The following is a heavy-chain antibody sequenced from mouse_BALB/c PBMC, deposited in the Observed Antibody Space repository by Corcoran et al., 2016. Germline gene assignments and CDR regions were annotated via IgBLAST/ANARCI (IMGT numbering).Heavy chain of an antibody. CDR3: ARSGYDEWYYDV. J-gene: IGHJ1*01. D-gene: IGHD2-2*01. V-gene: IGHV1S34*01. CDR1: GYSFTGYY. CDR2: ISCYNGAT. Sequence: LVKSGASVKISCKASGYSFTGYYMHWVKQSHGKSLEWIGYISCYNGATSYNQKFKGKATFTVDTSSSTAYMQFTSLTSEDSAVYYCARSGYDEWYYDVWGAGTTVTVSS.